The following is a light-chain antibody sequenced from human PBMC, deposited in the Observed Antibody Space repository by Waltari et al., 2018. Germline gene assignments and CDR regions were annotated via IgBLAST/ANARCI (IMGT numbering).Light chain of an antibody. Sequence: EIVMTLYPATLSLSPGEGATLSCRASQSVSNKLAWYQQKPGQAPRLLIYGASTRATGIPARFSGSGSGTEFTLTISSLQSEDFAIYVCQQYDDWPYTFGQGTKLDI. J-gene: IGKJ2*01. CDR2: GAS. V-gene: IGKV3D-15*01. CDR3: QQYDDWPYT. CDR1: QSVSNK.